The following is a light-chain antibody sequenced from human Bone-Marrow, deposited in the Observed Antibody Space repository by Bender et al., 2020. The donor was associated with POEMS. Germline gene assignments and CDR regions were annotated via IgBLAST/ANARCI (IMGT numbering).Light chain of an antibody. CDR3: SSYAGNNNPRV. CDR2: RDN. CDR1: ASNIGSHY. Sequence: QSALTQPPSVSATPGQTVTISCSGSASNIGSHYVHWYHQLPGRAPRLLICRDNQRPSGVTARFAGSRSGTSASLVISDLRSEDEGDYYCSSYAGNNNPRVFGTGTKVTV. V-gene: IGLV1-47*01. J-gene: IGLJ1*01.